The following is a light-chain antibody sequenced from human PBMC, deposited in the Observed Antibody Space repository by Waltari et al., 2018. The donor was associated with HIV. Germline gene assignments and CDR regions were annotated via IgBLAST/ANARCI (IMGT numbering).Light chain of an antibody. CDR1: SSNIGAGYA. CDR2: GNS. Sequence: QSVLTQPPSVSGAPGQRVTFSCTGSSSNIGAGYAVHWYQQLPGTAPKLLIYGNSNRPSGVPDRFSGSKSGTSASLAITGLQAEDEADYYCQSYDSSLRGSVFGGGTKLTVL. CDR3: QSYDSSLRGSV. V-gene: IGLV1-40*01. J-gene: IGLJ2*01.